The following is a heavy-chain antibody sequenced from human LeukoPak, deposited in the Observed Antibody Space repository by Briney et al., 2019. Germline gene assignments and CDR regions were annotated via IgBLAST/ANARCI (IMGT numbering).Heavy chain of an antibody. CDR3: AKEHGSGRILFDY. Sequence: PGGSLRLSCAASGFSYSSYAMSWVRQAPGKGLEWVSAISGSGGSTYYADSVKGRFTISRDNSKNTLYLQMNSLRAEDTAVYYCAKEHGSGRILFDYWGQGTLVTVSS. J-gene: IGHJ4*02. D-gene: IGHD3-3*01. V-gene: IGHV3-23*01. CDR1: GFSYSSYA. CDR2: ISGSGGST.